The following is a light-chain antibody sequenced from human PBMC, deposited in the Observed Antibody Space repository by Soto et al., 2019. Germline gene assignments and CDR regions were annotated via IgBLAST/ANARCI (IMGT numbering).Light chain of an antibody. Sequence: DIVMTQSPATLSLSPGESATLSCRASQSVSSNLAWYQQKPGQAPRLLIYGASTRATGIPARFSGTGSGTEFTLTISSLQSEDFAVYYCQQYNNWPPWTCGQGTKVDIK. CDR2: GAS. CDR1: QSVSSN. J-gene: IGKJ1*01. CDR3: QQYNNWPPWT. V-gene: IGKV3-15*01.